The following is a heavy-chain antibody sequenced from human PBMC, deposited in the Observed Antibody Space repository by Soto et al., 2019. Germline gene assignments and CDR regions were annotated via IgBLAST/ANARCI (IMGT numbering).Heavy chain of an antibody. CDR1: GGTFSSYA. CDR2: IIPIFGTA. J-gene: IGHJ5*02. D-gene: IGHD3-9*01. Sequence: SVKVSCKASGGTFSSYAISWVRQAPGQGLEWMGGIIPIFGTANYAQKFQGRVTITADESTSTAYMELSSRRSEDTAVYYCAGGALVLRYFDGADGFDPWGQGXLVTGCS. V-gene: IGHV1-69*13. CDR3: AGGALVLRYFDGADGFDP.